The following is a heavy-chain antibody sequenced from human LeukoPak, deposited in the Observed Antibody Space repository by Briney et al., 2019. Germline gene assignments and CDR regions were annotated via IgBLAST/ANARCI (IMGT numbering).Heavy chain of an antibody. CDR1: GYTFTSYY. Sequence: ASVKVSCKASGYTFTSYYMHWVRQAPGQGLEWMGIINPSGGSTSYAQKLHGRVTMTTDTSTSTAYMELRSLRSDDTAVYYCARVRGYGSGSYNDAFDIWGQGTMVTVSS. V-gene: IGHV1-46*01. D-gene: IGHD3-10*01. J-gene: IGHJ3*02. CDR2: INPSGGST. CDR3: ARVRGYGSGSYNDAFDI.